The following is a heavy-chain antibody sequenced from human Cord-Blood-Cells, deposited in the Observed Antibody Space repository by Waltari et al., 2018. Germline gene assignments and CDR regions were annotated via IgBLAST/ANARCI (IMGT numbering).Heavy chain of an antibody. Sequence: VQLVVSGRGLVQPGGLLLLPCAAFGFIFIGFWILWVRKAPGKGLEWVANIKQDGSEKYYVDSVKGRFTISRDNAKNSLYLQMNSLRAEDTAVYYCARGSSWYFDYWGQGTLVTVSS. J-gene: IGHJ4*02. CDR3: ARGSSWYFDY. D-gene: IGHD6-13*01. CDR2: IKQDGSEK. V-gene: IGHV3-7*01. CDR1: GFIFIGFW.